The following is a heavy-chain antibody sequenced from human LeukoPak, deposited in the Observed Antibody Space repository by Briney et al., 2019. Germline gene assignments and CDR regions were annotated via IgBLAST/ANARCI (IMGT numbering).Heavy chain of an antibody. CDR1: GYTFTNYG. D-gene: IGHD3-3*01. V-gene: IGHV1-18*01. Sequence: GASVKVSCKASGYTFTNYGITWVRQPPGQGLEWMGWISAYNGNTNYAQKFQGRVTMTTDTSTSTAYMELRSLRSDDTAVYYCARVGVVTPSADFDIWGQGTVVTVSS. J-gene: IGHJ3*02. CDR3: ARVGVVTPSADFDI. CDR2: ISAYNGNT.